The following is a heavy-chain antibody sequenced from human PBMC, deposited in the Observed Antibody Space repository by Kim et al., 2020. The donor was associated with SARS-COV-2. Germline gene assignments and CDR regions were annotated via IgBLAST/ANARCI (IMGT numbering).Heavy chain of an antibody. V-gene: IGHV3-30*02. CDR3: AKDRKLVGAYFDY. D-gene: IGHD6-6*01. Sequence: YADSVKGRFTISRDNSKNTLYLQMNSLRAEDTAVYYCAKDRKLVGAYFDYWGQGTLVTVSS. J-gene: IGHJ4*02.